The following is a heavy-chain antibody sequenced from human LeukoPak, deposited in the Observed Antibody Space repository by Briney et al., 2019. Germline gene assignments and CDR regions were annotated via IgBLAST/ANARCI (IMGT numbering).Heavy chain of an antibody. J-gene: IGHJ4*02. V-gene: IGHV3-23*01. Sequence: PGGSLRLSCVASGFTFATYAMSWVRQAPGKGLEWASAINANGIGTFYADSVKGRFTISRDNSKNTLFLQMDSLRAEDTALYYCAKHPVSGNFDSWGQGSLVTVSS. D-gene: IGHD5/OR15-5a*01. CDR1: GFTFATYA. CDR3: AKHPVSGNFDS. CDR2: INANGIGT.